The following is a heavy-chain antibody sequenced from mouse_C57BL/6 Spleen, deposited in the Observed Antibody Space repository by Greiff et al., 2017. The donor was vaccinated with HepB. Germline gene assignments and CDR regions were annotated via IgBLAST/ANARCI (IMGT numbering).Heavy chain of an antibody. V-gene: IGHV1-4*01. CDR1: GYTFTSYT. Sequence: QVQLQQSGAELARPGASVKMSCKASGYTFTSYTMHWVKQRPGQGLEWIGYINPSSGYCKYNQKFKDKATLTADKSSSTAYMQLSSLTSEDSAVYYCARPITGTSYFDYWGQGTTLTVAS. J-gene: IGHJ2*01. CDR3: ARPITGTSYFDY. CDR2: INPSSGYC. D-gene: IGHD4-1*01.